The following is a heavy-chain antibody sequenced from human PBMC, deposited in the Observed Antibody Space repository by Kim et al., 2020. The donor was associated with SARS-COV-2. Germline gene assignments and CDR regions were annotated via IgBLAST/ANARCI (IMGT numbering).Heavy chain of an antibody. CDR3: ASLSSSWYDY. V-gene: IGHV4-34*01. CDR1: GGSFSGYY. CDR2: INHSGST. D-gene: IGHD6-13*01. J-gene: IGHJ4*02. Sequence: SETLSLTCAVYGGSFSGYYWSWIRQPPGKGLVWIGEINHSGSTNYNPSLKSRVTISVDTSKNQFSLKPSSVTAADTAVYYCASLSSSWYDYWGQGTLVTV.